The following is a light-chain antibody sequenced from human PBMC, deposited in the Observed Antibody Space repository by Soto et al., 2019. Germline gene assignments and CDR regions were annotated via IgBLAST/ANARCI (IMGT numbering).Light chain of an antibody. V-gene: IGLV2-8*01. CDR3: PSYAGSNIWV. CDR1: SSDVGAYNY. J-gene: IGLJ3*02. Sequence: QSALTQPPSASGTPGQSVTISCTGTSSDVGAYNYVSWYQQYPGKAPKLMIYDVNKRPSGVPDRFSGSKSGKTASLTVSGLQPEDEADYHCPSYAGSNIWVFGGGTKVTVL. CDR2: DVN.